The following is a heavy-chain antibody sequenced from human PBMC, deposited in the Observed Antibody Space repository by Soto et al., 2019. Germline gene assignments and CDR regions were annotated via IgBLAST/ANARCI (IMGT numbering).Heavy chain of an antibody. J-gene: IGHJ4*02. CDR3: ARVVSGSYWMVNY. Sequence: GGSLRLSCAASGFTFSSYSMNWVRQAPGKGLEWVSSISSSSSSISYADSVKGRFTISRDNAKNSLYLQMNSLRAEDTAVYYCARVVSGSYWMVNYWGQGTLVTSPQ. CDR1: GFTFSSYS. CDR2: ISSSSSSI. V-gene: IGHV3-21*01. D-gene: IGHD1-26*01.